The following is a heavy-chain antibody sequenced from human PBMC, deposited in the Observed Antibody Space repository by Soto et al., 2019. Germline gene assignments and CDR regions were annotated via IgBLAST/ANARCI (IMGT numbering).Heavy chain of an antibody. D-gene: IGHD1-26*01. CDR2: FDPEDGET. V-gene: IGHV1-24*01. Sequence: ASVKVSSKVSGYTLTELSMHWVRQAPGKGLEWMGGFDPEDGETIYAQKFQGRVTMTEDTSKDTAYMELSSLRSEDTAVYYCATISGSYSFYYYGMDVWGQGTTVTVSS. CDR3: ATISGSYSFYYYGMDV. CDR1: GYTLTELS. J-gene: IGHJ6*02.